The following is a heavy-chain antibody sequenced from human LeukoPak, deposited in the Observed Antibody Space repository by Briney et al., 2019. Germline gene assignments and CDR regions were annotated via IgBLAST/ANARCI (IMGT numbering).Heavy chain of an antibody. CDR2: ISSSSPYI. V-gene: IGHV3-21*01. CDR1: GFTFSRFS. Sequence: PGGSLRLSCAASGFTFSRFSMNWVRQAPGKGLEWVSSISSSSPYIYYVDSVKGRFTISRDNAKNSLYLQMNSLRAEDTAVYYCATSRDGTIFHSWGQGTLVTVSS. CDR3: ATSRDGTIFHS. J-gene: IGHJ4*02. D-gene: IGHD1-7*01.